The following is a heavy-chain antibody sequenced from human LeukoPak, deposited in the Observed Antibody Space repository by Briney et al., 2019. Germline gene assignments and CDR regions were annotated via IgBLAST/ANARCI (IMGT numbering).Heavy chain of an antibody. J-gene: IGHJ4*02. CDR2: ISGSGGST. Sequence: GGSLRLSCAASGFTFSSYAMSWVRQAPGKGLEWVSAISGSGGSTYYADSVKGRFTISRDNAKNSLYLQMNSLRAEDTAVYYCARVMSSHAIYGSGSYYFDYWGQGTLVTVSS. CDR1: GFTFSSYA. CDR3: ARVMSSHAIYGSGSYYFDY. V-gene: IGHV3-23*01. D-gene: IGHD3-10*01.